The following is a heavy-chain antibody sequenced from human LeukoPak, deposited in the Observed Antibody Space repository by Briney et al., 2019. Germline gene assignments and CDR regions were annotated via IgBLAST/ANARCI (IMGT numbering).Heavy chain of an antibody. V-gene: IGHV3-23*01. CDR2: IGSDYDR. D-gene: IGHD5-12*01. Sequence: GGSLRLSCTASGFAFGSYAMAWVRQAPGKGLEGVAAIGSDYDRVHEDSVKGRFTISRDNSKSTLYLQMDNLRPEDTAVFFCAKSAGVATIYFDCWGQGALVTVSS. J-gene: IGHJ4*02. CDR1: GFAFGSYA. CDR3: AKSAGVATIYFDC.